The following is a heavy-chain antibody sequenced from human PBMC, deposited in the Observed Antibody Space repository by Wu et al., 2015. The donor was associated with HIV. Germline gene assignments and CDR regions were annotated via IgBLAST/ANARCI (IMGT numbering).Heavy chain of an antibody. J-gene: IGHJ5*02. V-gene: IGHV4-34*01. D-gene: IGHD2-2*01. Sequence: QVQLQQWGAGLLKPSETLSLTCAVYGGSFSGYYWSWIRQPPGKGLEWIGEINHSGSTNYNPSPKSRVTISVDTSKNQFSLKPSSVTAADTAVYYCAGRVQHCSSTSCYDWFDPWGQGTLVTVSS. CDR3: AGRVQHCSSTSCYDWFDP. CDR1: GGSFSGYY. CDR2: INHSGST.